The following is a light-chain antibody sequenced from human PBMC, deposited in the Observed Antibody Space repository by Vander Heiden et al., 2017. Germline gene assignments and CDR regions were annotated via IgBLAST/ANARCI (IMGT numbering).Light chain of an antibody. Sequence: DIQMTQSPSTLTASVGDRVTITCRASQSISSWLAWYQQKPGKAPKLLIYDASSLESGVPSRFSGSGSGTEFTLTISSLQPDDFATYYCQQYNSYLLTFGGGTKVEIK. CDR1: QSISSW. CDR3: QQYNSYLLT. CDR2: DAS. J-gene: IGKJ4*01. V-gene: IGKV1-5*01.